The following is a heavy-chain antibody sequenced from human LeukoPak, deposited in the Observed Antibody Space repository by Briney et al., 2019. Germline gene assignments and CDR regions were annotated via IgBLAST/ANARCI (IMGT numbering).Heavy chain of an antibody. J-gene: IGHJ3*02. CDR3: AKAAAWAGDAFDI. D-gene: IGHD6-13*01. CDR1: GFTFDDYG. CDR2: INWNGGST. V-gene: IGHV3-20*04. Sequence: PGGSLRLSCAASGFTFDDYGMSWVRQAPGKGLEWVSGINWNGGSTGYADSVKGRFTISRDNAKKSVYLQMNSLRAEDTAVYYCAKAAAWAGDAFDIWGQGTMVTVSS.